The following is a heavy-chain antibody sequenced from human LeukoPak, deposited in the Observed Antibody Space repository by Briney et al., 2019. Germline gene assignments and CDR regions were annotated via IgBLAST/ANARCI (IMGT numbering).Heavy chain of an antibody. Sequence: ASVKVSCKASGYTFTSYGISWVRQAPGQGLEWMGGIIPIFGTANYAQKFQGRVTITADESTSTAYMELSSLRSEDTAVYYCARVLDYDFWSGSSDWGQGTLVTVSS. D-gene: IGHD3-3*01. V-gene: IGHV1-69*13. CDR3: ARVLDYDFWSGSSD. CDR2: IIPIFGTA. CDR1: GYTFTSYG. J-gene: IGHJ4*02.